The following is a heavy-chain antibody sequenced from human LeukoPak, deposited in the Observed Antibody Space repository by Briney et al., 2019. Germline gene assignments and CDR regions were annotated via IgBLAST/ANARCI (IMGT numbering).Heavy chain of an antibody. CDR1: GYTFTGYY. J-gene: IGHJ4*02. CDR2: INPNSGGT. Sequence: ASVKVSCKASGYTFTGYYIHWLRQAPGQGLEWMGWINPNSGGTKYAQKFQGRVTMTRDTSISTAYMELSRLRSDDTAVYYCARDPTTYYYDSSGYYFDYWGQGTLVTVSS. CDR3: ARDPTTYYYDSSGYYFDY. V-gene: IGHV1-2*02. D-gene: IGHD3-22*01.